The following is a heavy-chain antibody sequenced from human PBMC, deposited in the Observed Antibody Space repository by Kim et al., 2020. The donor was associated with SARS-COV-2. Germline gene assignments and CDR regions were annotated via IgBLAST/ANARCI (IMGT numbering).Heavy chain of an antibody. V-gene: IGHV3-30*04. D-gene: IGHD1-26*01. CDR1: GFTFSSYA. CDR3: ARGGVWGGATIDY. CDR2: ISYDGSNK. Sequence: GGSLRLSCAASGFTFSSYAMHWVRQAPGKGLEWVAVISYDGSNKYYADSVKGRFTISRDNSKNTLYLQMNSLRAEDTAVYYCARGGVWGGATIDYWGQGTLVTVSS. J-gene: IGHJ4*02.